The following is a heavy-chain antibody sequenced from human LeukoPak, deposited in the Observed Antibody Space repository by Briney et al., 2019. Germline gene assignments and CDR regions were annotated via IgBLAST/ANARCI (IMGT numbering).Heavy chain of an antibody. CDR3: ASQGGLLWFGELAIMDV. CDR2: INHSGST. D-gene: IGHD3-10*01. J-gene: IGHJ6*03. V-gene: IGHV4-34*01. Sequence: SETLSLTCAVYGGSFSGYYWSWIRQPPGKGLEWIGEINHSGSTNYNPSLKSRVTISVDTSKNQFSLKLSSVTAADTAVYYCASQGGLLWFGELAIMDVWGKGTTVTVSS. CDR1: GGSFSGYY.